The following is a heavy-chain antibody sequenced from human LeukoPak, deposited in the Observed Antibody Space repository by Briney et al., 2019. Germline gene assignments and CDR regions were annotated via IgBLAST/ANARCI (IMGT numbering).Heavy chain of an antibody. J-gene: IGHJ3*02. Sequence: GASVKVFCKASGYTFTSYAMNWVRQAPGQGREWMGWINTNTGNPTYAQGFTGRFVFSLDTSVSTAYLQISSLKAEDTAVYYCARIGVTGEYCSSTNCSSDAFDIWGQGTMVTVSS. CDR3: ARIGVTGEYCSSTNCSSDAFDI. CDR2: INTNTGNP. CDR1: GYTFTSYA. V-gene: IGHV7-4-1*02. D-gene: IGHD2-2*01.